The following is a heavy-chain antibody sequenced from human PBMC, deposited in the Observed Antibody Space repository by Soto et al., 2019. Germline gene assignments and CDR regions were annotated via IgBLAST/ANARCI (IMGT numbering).Heavy chain of an antibody. V-gene: IGHV3-73*01. CDR2: IRSKANSYAT. D-gene: IGHD2-2*01. CDR1: GFTFSGSA. Sequence: GGSLRLSCAASGFTFSGSAMHWVRQASGKGLERVGRIRSKANSYATAYAASVKGRFTISRDDSKNTAYLQMNSLKTEDTAVYYCTSRLGYCSSTSCHDYWGQGTLVTVSS. J-gene: IGHJ4*02. CDR3: TSRLGYCSSTSCHDY.